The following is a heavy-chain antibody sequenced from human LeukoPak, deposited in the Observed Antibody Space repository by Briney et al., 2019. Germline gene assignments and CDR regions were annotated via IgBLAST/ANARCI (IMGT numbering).Heavy chain of an antibody. D-gene: IGHD6-25*01. CDR1: GFTFSSYS. Sequence: GGSLRLSCAASGFTFSSYSMHWVRQAPGKGLEWVSSISSSSSYIYYADSVKGRFTISRDNAKNSLSLQMNSLRAEDTAVYYCARDHLAAPNAFDIWGQGTMVTVSS. CDR2: ISSSSSYI. CDR3: ARDHLAAPNAFDI. V-gene: IGHV3-21*01. J-gene: IGHJ3*02.